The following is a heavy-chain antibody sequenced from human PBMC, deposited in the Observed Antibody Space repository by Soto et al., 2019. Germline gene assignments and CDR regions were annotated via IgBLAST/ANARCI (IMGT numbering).Heavy chain of an antibody. CDR3: ARERGVVVAATRYFGY. V-gene: IGHV3-33*01. Sequence: QVQLVESGGGVVQPGRSLRLSCAASGFTFSSYGMHWVRQAPGKGLEWVAVIWYDGSNKYYADSVKGRFTISRDNSKNTLYLQMNSLRPADTAVYYCARERGVVVAATRYFGYWGQGTLVTVSS. CDR1: GFTFSSYG. D-gene: IGHD2-15*01. CDR2: IWYDGSNK. J-gene: IGHJ4*02.